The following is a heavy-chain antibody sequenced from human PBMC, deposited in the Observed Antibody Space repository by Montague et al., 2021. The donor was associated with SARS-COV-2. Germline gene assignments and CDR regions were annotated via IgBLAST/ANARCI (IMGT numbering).Heavy chain of an antibody. V-gene: IGHV4-4*02. CDR3: ASHPVFQQLYS. CDR1: GASVSSINW. CDR2: IHHTGII. Sequence: SETLSLTCAVSGASVSSINWWSWVRQPPGRGLEWITVIHHTGIINFNPSLRNRGLISLDSSKNQFSLTLNSVTAADTATYYCASHPVFQQLYSWGQGTLVSVS. J-gene: IGHJ4*02. D-gene: IGHD6-13*01.